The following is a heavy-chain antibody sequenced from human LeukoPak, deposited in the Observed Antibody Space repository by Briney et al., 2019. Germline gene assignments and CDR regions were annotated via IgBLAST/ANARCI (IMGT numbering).Heavy chain of an antibody. D-gene: IGHD3-10*01. CDR2: IGVSGDTT. J-gene: IGHJ6*02. CDR3: PMVRGDV. CDR1: GFIFYNYA. V-gene: IGHV3-23*01. Sequence: GGSLRLSCAASGFIFYNYAMSWVRQAPGKGLEWVSVIGVSGDTTYYADSVKGRFTISRDNSKNTLYLEINSLRAEDTAVYYCPMVRGDVWGQGTTVTVSS.